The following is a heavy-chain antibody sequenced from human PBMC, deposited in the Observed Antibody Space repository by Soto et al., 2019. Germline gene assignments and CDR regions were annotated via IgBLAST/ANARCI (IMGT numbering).Heavy chain of an antibody. V-gene: IGHV1-18*01. CDR2: ISAYNGNT. J-gene: IGHJ5*02. CDR3: AGDLGPLSIAARPRWFDP. Sequence: QVPLVQSGAEVKKPGASVKVSCKASGYTFTSNGITWVRQAPGQGLEWMGGISAYNGNTKYAQNLQGRVTITTDTATSTAYMELRSLRSDGTAVYDRAGDLGPLSIAARPRWFDPWGQGTLLTVST. D-gene: IGHD6-6*01. CDR1: GYTFTSNG.